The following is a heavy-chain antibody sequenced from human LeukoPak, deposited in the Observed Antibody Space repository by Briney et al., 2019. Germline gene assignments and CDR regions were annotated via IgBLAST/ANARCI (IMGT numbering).Heavy chain of an antibody. V-gene: IGHV4-34*01. CDR3: ARGQGGYYYYYGMDV. J-gene: IGHJ6*02. CDR2: INHSGST. D-gene: IGHD3-16*01. CDR1: GGSFSGYY. Sequence: PSETLSLTCAVYGGSFSGYYWSWIRQPPGKGLEWIGEINHSGSTNYNPSLKSRVTISLDTSKNQFSLKLSSVTAADTAVYYCARGQGGYYYYYGMDVWGQGTTVTVSS.